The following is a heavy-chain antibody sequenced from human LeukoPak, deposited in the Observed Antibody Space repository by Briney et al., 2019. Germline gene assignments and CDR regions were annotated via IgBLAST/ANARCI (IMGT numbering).Heavy chain of an antibody. V-gene: IGHV3-7*01. CDR3: ARKGCSSTSCLYYYYMDV. Sequence: GSLRLSCAASGLSFSSYWMSWVRQAPGKGLEWVAHIKQDGGEKYYVDSVKGRFTISRDNAKNSLFLQMNSLRVEDTAVYYCARKGCSSTSCLYYYYMDVWGKGTTVTVSS. CDR1: GLSFSSYW. J-gene: IGHJ6*03. D-gene: IGHD2-2*01. CDR2: IKQDGGEK.